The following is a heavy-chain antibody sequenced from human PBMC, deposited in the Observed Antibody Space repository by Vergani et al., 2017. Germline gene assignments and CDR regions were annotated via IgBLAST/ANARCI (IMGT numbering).Heavy chain of an antibody. Sequence: QVQLVASGGGLVRPGGSLRLSCAASGFIFSDYYMTWVRQAPGKGLEWVSFVSTGTKSQSYAESVKGRFTISRDSAKNSLYLQMDSLRAEDTAVYYCAREYSSTSGRAFDFWGQGTKVTVSS. CDR2: VSTGTKSQ. CDR1: GFIFSDYY. CDR3: AREYSSTSGRAFDF. D-gene: IGHD2-2*01. J-gene: IGHJ3*01. V-gene: IGHV3-11*04.